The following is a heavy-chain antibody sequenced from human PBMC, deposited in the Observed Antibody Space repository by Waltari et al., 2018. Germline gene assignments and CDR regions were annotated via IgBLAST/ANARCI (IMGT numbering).Heavy chain of an antibody. CDR2: IYHSGST. Sequence: QVQLQESGPGLVKPSETLSLTCAVSGYSISSGYYWGWIRQPPGKGLEWIGSIYHSGSTYDNPALKSRVTISVDPSKNQFSLKLSSVTAADTAVYYCASLGCSGGSCYSGNYYYGMDVWGQGTTVTVSS. D-gene: IGHD2-15*01. CDR1: GYSISSGYY. V-gene: IGHV4-38-2*01. J-gene: IGHJ6*02. CDR3: ASLGCSGGSCYSGNYYYGMDV.